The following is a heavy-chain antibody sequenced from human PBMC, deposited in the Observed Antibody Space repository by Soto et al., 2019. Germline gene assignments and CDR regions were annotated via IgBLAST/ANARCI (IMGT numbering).Heavy chain of an antibody. V-gene: IGHV3-74*01. D-gene: IGHD2-15*01. CDR3: ARDAYCSGGSCYVY. CDR2: INSDGSST. J-gene: IGHJ4*02. Sequence: GGSLRLSCAASGFTFSSYWMHWVRQAPGKGLVWVSRINSDGSSTFYADSVKGRFTTSRDNAKNTLYLQMNSLRAEDTAVYYCARDAYCSGGSCYVYWGQGTLVTVSS. CDR1: GFTFSSYW.